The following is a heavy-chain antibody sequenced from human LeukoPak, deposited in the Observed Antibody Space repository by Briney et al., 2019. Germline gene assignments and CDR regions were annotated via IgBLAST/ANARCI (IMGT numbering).Heavy chain of an antibody. J-gene: IGHJ3*02. V-gene: IGHV1-69*02. CDR3: ATRIAVAGDRAFDI. Sequence: ASVKVSCKASGGTFSSYTISWVRQAPGQGLEWMGRIIPILGIANCAQKFQGRVTITADKSTSTAYMELSSLRSEDTAVYYCATRIAVAGDRAFDIWGQGTMVTVSS. D-gene: IGHD6-19*01. CDR1: GGTFSSYT. CDR2: IIPILGIA.